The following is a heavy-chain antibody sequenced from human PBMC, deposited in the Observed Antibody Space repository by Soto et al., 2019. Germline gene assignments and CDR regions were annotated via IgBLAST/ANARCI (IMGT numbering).Heavy chain of an antibody. D-gene: IGHD1-1*01. CDR1: GDSVSSNKW. Sequence: QLQLQESGPGLVKPSGTLSLTCAVSGDSVSSNKWWGWVRQSPGKGLEWIADMFHSGTTNYSPSLESRVTLSIDKSKNQFSLRLNSVTVADTAVYFCMMSPGLYKIESWGQGTLVTVSS. J-gene: IGHJ4*02. V-gene: IGHV4-4*02. CDR2: MFHSGTT. CDR3: MMSPGLYKIES.